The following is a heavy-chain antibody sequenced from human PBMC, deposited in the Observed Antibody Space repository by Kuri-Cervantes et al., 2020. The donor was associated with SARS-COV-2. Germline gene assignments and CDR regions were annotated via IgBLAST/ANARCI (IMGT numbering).Heavy chain of an antibody. D-gene: IGHD3-22*01. CDR1: GGSISSYY. V-gene: IGHV4-4*07. CDR3: ARLSYYYDSSGYYGGNWFGP. Sequence: GSLRLSCTVSGGSISSYYWSWIRQPAGKGLEWIGRIYTSGSTNYNPSLKSRVTISVDTSKNQFSLKLSSVTAADTAVYYCARLSYYYDSSGYYGGNWFGPWGQGTLVTVSS. CDR2: IYTSGST. J-gene: IGHJ5*02.